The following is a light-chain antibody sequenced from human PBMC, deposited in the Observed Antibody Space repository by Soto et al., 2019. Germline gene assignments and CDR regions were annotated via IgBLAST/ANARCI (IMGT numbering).Light chain of an antibody. V-gene: IGLV2-14*01. CDR2: GAT. CDR3: SSYSTSFFYV. CDR1: SSDVGAYNY. Sequence: QSVLTRPASVSGSPGQSITSSCTGTSSDVGAYNYVSWYQQHPGEAPKLIIYGATNRPSGVSYRFSGSKSDYTASLTISGLQAEDEADYYCSSYSTSFFYVFGTGTKVTVL. J-gene: IGLJ1*01.